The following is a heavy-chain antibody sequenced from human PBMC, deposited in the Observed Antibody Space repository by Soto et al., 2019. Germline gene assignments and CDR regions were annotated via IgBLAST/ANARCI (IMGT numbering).Heavy chain of an antibody. CDR2: IYHSGST. CDR3: AIHPLGYCSGGSCYSPYYFDY. V-gene: IGHV4-30-2*01. Sequence: SETLSLTCAVSGGSISSGGYSWSWIRQPPGKGPEWIGYIYHSGSTYYNPSLKSRVTISVDRSKNQFYLKLSSVTAADTAVYYFAIHPLGYCSGGSCYSPYYFDYWGQGTLVTVSS. J-gene: IGHJ4*02. D-gene: IGHD2-15*01. CDR1: GGSISSGGYS.